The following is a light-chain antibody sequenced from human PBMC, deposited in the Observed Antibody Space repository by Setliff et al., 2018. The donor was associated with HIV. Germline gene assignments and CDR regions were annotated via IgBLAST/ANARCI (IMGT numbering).Light chain of an antibody. Sequence: QSVLAQPPSVSGAPGQRVTISCTGSSSNIGAGYDVHWYQQLPGTAPELLIFGNNNRPSGVPDRFSGSKSGTSASLAITGLQADDEADYYCQSYDSSLSGWVFGGGTQLTVL. CDR2: GNN. J-gene: IGLJ3*02. CDR1: SSNIGAGYD. CDR3: QSYDSSLSGWV. V-gene: IGLV1-40*01.